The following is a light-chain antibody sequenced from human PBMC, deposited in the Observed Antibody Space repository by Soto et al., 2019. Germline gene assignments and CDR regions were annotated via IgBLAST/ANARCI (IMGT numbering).Light chain of an antibody. CDR3: QQYIASPRT. V-gene: IGKV3-20*01. Sequence: EIVLTQSPGTLALSLGDGATLSCRASQTVNRNYLAWYLQKPGQPPRLLVYGVSNRAPGVPERFSGGGSGTDFTLTIARLEPDEFGTYYCQQYIASPRTFGQGTRVDVK. CDR2: GVS. J-gene: IGKJ1*01. CDR1: QTVNRNY.